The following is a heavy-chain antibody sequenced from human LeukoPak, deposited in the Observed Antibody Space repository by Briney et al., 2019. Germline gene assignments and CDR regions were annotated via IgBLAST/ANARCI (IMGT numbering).Heavy chain of an antibody. CDR2: VSGSGGST. J-gene: IGHJ4*02. Sequence: GGSLRLSCAASGFTFSSYAMSWVRQAPGKGLEWVSAVSGSGGSTYYPDSVKGRFTISRDNSKNTLYLQMNSLRSEDTAVYYCAKHGPYYYDSSGYYPAYFDYWGQGTLVTVSS. D-gene: IGHD3-22*01. V-gene: IGHV3-23*01. CDR3: AKHGPYYYDSSGYYPAYFDY. CDR1: GFTFSSYA.